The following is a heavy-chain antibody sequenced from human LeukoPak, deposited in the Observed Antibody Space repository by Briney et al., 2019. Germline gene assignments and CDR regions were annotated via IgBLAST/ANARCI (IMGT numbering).Heavy chain of an antibody. CDR2: ISGSDDST. V-gene: IGHV3-23*01. D-gene: IGHD3-22*01. CDR1: GFTFSTYG. Sequence: GGSLRLSCAASGFTFSTYGMHWVRQAPGKGLEWVSAISGSDDSTYYADSVKGRFTISRDNSKNTLYLQMNSLRAEDTAVYYCAKASGPAPPYDSSGYLQFDPWGQGTLVTVSS. CDR3: AKASGPAPPYDSSGYLQFDP. J-gene: IGHJ5*02.